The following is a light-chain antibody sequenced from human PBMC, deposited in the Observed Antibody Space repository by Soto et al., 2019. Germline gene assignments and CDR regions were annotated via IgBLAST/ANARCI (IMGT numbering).Light chain of an antibody. CDR1: QSVSSRY. J-gene: IGKJ1*01. V-gene: IGKV3-20*01. CDR3: QQYGNSRWT. CDR2: GAS. Sequence: EIVLTQSPGTLSLSPGDRATLSCRASQSVSSRYLASYQQKPGQAPRLLISGASTRATGIPDRFSGSGSGTDFTLTISRLEPEDFAVYYCQQYGNSRWTFGQGTKVEIK.